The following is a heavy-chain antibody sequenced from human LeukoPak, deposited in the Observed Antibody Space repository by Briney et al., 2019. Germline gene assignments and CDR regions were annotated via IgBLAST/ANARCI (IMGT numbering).Heavy chain of an antibody. CDR2: ISGSSGST. CDR1: GFTFSRYA. V-gene: IGHV3-23*01. CDR3: AKDGGLWVSAHWGDS. J-gene: IGHJ4*02. Sequence: AGGSLRLSCAASGFTFSRYAMSWVRQAPGKGLEWVSAISGSSGSTYYADSVKGRFTISRDNSKNTLYVQMNSLRAEDTAVYYCAKDGGLWVSAHWGDSWGRGTLVTVSS. D-gene: IGHD7-27*01.